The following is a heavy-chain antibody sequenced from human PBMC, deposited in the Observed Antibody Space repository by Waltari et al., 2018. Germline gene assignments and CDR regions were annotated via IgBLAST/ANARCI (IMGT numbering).Heavy chain of an antibody. Sequence: EVQLVESGGGLVQPGGSLRLSCAASGFTFSSYEMNWFRQAPGKGLEWVSYISSSGSTIYYADSVKGRFTISRDNAKNSLYLQMNSLRAEDTAVYYCARPNYYDSSGYLAEDWGQGTLVTVSS. CDR3: ARPNYYDSSGYLAED. J-gene: IGHJ4*02. V-gene: IGHV3-48*03. CDR1: GFTFSSYE. CDR2: ISSSGSTI. D-gene: IGHD3-22*01.